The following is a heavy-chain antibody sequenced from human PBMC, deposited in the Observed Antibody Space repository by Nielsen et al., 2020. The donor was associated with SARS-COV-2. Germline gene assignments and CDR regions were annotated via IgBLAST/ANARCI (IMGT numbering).Heavy chain of an antibody. J-gene: IGHJ4*02. CDR3: VRVRDDGFYYDTGPFDN. CDR1: GFTFSSYY. Sequence: GGSLRLSCAGSGFTFSSYYMNWVRQVPGKGLAWVSRISSDGTKTTYADSVKGRFTISKDNTRNTLYLQMNSLRAEDTAVYYCVRVRDDGFYYDTGPFDNWGQGSLVTVSS. CDR2: ISSDGTKT. V-gene: IGHV3-74*01. D-gene: IGHD3-22*01.